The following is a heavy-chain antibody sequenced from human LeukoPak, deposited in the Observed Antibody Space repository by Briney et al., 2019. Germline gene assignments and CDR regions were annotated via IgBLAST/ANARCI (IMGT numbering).Heavy chain of an antibody. V-gene: IGHV1-2*02. CDR2: INPNSGGT. CDR3: ARGGSSGWNKPGIYYFDY. D-gene: IGHD6-19*01. J-gene: IGHJ4*02. CDR1: GYTFTGYY. Sequence: ASVKVSCKASGYTFTGYYTHWVRQAPGQGLEWMGWINPNSGGTNYAQKFQGRVTMTRDTSISTAYMELSRLRSDDTAVYYCARGGSSGWNKPGIYYFDYGGKEPLVTVPS.